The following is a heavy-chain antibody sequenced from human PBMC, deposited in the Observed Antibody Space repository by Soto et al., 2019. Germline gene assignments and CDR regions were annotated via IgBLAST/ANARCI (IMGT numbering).Heavy chain of an antibody. CDR3: ANRRAAVVVRNYYGMDV. Sequence: SLPLSLTCAVYGGSFSGFYWSRISQPPGKGLEWIGEINHSGSTNYNPSLKSRVTITVDTSKNQFSLKLSSVTAADTAVYYCANRRAAVVVRNYYGMDVWGQGTTVTVSS. V-gene: IGHV4-34*01. J-gene: IGHJ6*02. CDR1: GGSFSGFY. D-gene: IGHD3-22*01. CDR2: INHSGST.